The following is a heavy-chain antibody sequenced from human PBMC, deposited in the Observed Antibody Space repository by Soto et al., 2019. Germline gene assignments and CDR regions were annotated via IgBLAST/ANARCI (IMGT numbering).Heavy chain of an antibody. V-gene: IGHV4-34*01. CDR2: INHSGST. D-gene: IGHD2-2*01. J-gene: IGHJ6*02. CDR3: ARGGIVVVPAAKNLYGMDV. Sequence: SETLSLTCAVYGGSFSGYYWSWIRQPPGKGLEWIGEINHSGSTNYNPSLKSRVTISVDTSKNQFSLKLSSVTAADTAVYYCARGGIVVVPAAKNLYGMDVWGQGTTVTV. CDR1: GGSFSGYY.